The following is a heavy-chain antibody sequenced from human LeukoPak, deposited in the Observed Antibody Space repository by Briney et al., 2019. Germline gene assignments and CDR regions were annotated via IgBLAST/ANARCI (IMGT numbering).Heavy chain of an antibody. Sequence: ASVKVSCKASGYTFTSCAMHWVRQAPGQRLEWMGWINAGNGNTKYSQKFQGRVTITRDTSASTAYMELSSLRSEDTAVYYCARAGVIARNWFDPWGQGTLVTVSS. CDR2: INAGNGNT. CDR3: ARAGVIARNWFDP. D-gene: IGHD3-16*02. V-gene: IGHV1-3*01. J-gene: IGHJ5*02. CDR1: GYTFTSCA.